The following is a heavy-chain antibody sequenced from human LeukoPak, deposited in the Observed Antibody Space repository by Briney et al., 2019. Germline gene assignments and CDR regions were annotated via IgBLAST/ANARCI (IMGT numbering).Heavy chain of an antibody. D-gene: IGHD4-17*01. J-gene: IGHJ1*01. CDR2: INPSDDTT. V-gene: IGHV1-46*01. CDR1: GYTFTSNH. CDR3: ARDGGSYGDCPH. Sequence: ASVKVSCKASGYTFTSNHMHWVRQAPGQGLEWMGIINPSDDTTTYAQKFRGRVTMTRDTSTSTVYMDLSSLRSEDTAVHYCARDGGSYGDCPHWGQGTLVTVSS.